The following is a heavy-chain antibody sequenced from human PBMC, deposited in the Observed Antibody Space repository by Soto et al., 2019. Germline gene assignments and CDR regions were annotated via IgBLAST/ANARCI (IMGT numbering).Heavy chain of an antibody. Sequence: SETLSLTCTVSCGSVNSGSYYWSWIRQPPGKGLEWIGYIYYSGSTNYNPSLKSRVTISVDTSKNQFSLKLSSVTAADTAVYYCARGGYGDYYSFDYWGQGPLVTYPQ. D-gene: IGHD4-17*01. J-gene: IGHJ4*02. V-gene: IGHV4-61*01. CDR2: IYYSGST. CDR1: CGSVNSGSYY. CDR3: ARGGYGDYYSFDY.